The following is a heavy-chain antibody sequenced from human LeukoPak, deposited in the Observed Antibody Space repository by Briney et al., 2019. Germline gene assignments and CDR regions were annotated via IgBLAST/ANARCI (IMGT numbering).Heavy chain of an antibody. D-gene: IGHD1-7*01. CDR1: GFSFSTYW. V-gene: IGHV3-74*03. CDR3: ALGTKPLSYHFFDY. CDR2: INSDGSST. Sequence: GGSLRLSCAASGFSFSTYWMHWVRQAPGRGLVWVSRINSDGSSTTYADSVKGRFTLSRDNAKNTLYLQMNSPRAEDTAVYYCALGTKPLSYHFFDYWGQGALVTVSS. J-gene: IGHJ4*02.